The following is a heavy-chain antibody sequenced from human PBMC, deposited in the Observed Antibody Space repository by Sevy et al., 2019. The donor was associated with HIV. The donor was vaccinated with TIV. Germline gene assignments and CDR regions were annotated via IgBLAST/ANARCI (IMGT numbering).Heavy chain of an antibody. D-gene: IGHD2-21*01. V-gene: IGHV3-9*01. Sequence: GGCLRLSCAASGFPFNDHAMHWVRVVPGKGLEWVSGISWNSRNIGYAGSVKGRFIMSRDNTRHSVYLEMHSLGPEDTALYYCAKDINRGCDGVNCYSYYYYFYGLDVWGQGTTVTVSS. CDR3: AKDINRGCDGVNCYSYYYYFYGLDV. CDR1: GFPFNDHA. J-gene: IGHJ6*02. CDR2: ISWNSRNI.